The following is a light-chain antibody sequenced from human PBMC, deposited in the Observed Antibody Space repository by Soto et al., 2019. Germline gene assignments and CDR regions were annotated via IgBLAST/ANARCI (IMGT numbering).Light chain of an antibody. J-gene: IGKJ2*01. V-gene: IGKV1-5*03. CDR2: KAS. CDR3: QQYSGYPYT. CDR1: QSISRW. Sequence: DIQMTQSPSTLSASIGDRVTITCRASQSISRWLGWYQQKPGKAPNLLIYKASTLESGVPSRFSGSGTGAEFTLTISRLKPEDFDTYYCQQYSGYPYTFGPGTTVHIK.